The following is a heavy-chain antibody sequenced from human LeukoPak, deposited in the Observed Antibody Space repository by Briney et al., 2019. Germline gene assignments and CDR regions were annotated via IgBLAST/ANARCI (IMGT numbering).Heavy chain of an antibody. CDR2: IYYSGST. Sequence: SETLSLTCTVSGGSISSSSYYWGWIRQPPGKRLEWIGSIYYSGSTYYNPSLKSRVTISVDTSKNQFSLKLSSVTAADAAVYYCARHSAPTMVRGVNYYYYYMDVWGKGTTVTVSS. D-gene: IGHD3-10*01. V-gene: IGHV4-39*01. CDR3: ARHSAPTMVRGVNYYYYYMDV. CDR1: GGSISSSSYY. J-gene: IGHJ6*03.